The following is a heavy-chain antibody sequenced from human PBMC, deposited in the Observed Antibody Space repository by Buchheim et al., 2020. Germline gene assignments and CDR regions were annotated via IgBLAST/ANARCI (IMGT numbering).Heavy chain of an antibody. V-gene: IGHV3-33*01. Sequence: QVQLVESGGGVVQPGRSLRLSCVASGFNLRSYGMHWVRQAPGKGLEWVAVIWHDGSKKFYADSVQGRFSISRENSKNTLYLQMNDLRAEDTAMYDCGRDRGQDAPIDYWGQG. CDR1: GFNLRSYG. J-gene: IGHJ4*02. D-gene: IGHD3-10*01. CDR2: IWHDGSKK. CDR3: GRDRGQDAPIDY.